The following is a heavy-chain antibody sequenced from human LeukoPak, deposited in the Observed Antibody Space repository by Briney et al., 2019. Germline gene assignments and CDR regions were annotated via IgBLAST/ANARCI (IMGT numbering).Heavy chain of an antibody. Sequence: ASVKVSCKASGYTFTSYGISWVRQAPGQGLEWMGWISAYNGNTNYAQKLQGRVTMTTDTSTSTAYMELRSLRSDDTAVYYCARLQAVAGRRWYFDYWGQGTLVTVSS. V-gene: IGHV1-18*01. D-gene: IGHD6-19*01. CDR3: ARLQAVAGRRWYFDY. J-gene: IGHJ4*02. CDR2: ISAYNGNT. CDR1: GYTFTSYG.